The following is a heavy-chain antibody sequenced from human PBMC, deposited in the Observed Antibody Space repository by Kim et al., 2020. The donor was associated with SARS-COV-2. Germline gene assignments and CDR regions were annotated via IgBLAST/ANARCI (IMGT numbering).Heavy chain of an antibody. CDR1: GFTFSSYA. CDR2: ISYDGSNK. J-gene: IGHJ3*02. CDR3: ARVRLLHSSGWLDAFDI. Sequence: GGSLRLSCAASGFTFSSYAMHWVRQAPGKGLEWVAVISYDGSNKYYADSVKGRFTISRDNSKNTLYLQMNSLRAEDTAVYYCARVRLLHSSGWLDAFDIWGPGTMVTVSS. V-gene: IGHV3-30-3*01. D-gene: IGHD6-19*01.